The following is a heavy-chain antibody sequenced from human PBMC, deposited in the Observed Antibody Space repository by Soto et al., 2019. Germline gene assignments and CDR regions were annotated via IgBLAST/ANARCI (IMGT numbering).Heavy chain of an antibody. Sequence: SETLSLTCTVSGGSIGSGGYYWSWIRQHPGKGLEWIGYIYYSGITYYNPSLKSRVTISVDTSKNQFSLKLSSVTAAATAVYYCARSPGYYLDYWGQGTMVTVYS. V-gene: IGHV4-31*03. CDR2: IYYSGIT. J-gene: IGHJ4*02. CDR1: GGSIGSGGYY. CDR3: ARSPGYYLDY.